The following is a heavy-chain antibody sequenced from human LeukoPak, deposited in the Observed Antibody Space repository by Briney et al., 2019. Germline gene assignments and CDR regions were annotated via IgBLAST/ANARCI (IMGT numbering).Heavy chain of an antibody. J-gene: IGHJ4*02. D-gene: IGHD3-10*01. CDR3: AREGRIRGIIAYDH. V-gene: IGHV4-34*01. CDR1: GESFSGYY. CDR2: INHSGSTT. Sequence: SETLSLTCAVYGESFSGYYWNWIRQPPGKGLGWIGEINHSGSTTNHNPSLKSRVTMSVDTSKNQFSLKLNSMTAADTAVYYCAREGRIRGIIAYDHWGQGALVTVSS.